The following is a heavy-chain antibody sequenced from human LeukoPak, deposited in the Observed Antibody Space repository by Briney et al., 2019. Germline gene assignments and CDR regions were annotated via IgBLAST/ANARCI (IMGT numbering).Heavy chain of an antibody. CDR3: AKGSPRSGYED. J-gene: IGHJ4*02. V-gene: IGHV3-23*01. CDR1: GLIFSSYA. CDR2: ISGSGDIT. D-gene: IGHD3-3*01. Sequence: GGSLRLSCAASGLIFSSYAMSWVRQTPGKGLEWVSGISGSGDITKHADSVKGRFTISRDNSKNTVYLQMHSLRAEDTAVYYCAKGSPRSGYEDWGQGTLVTVSS.